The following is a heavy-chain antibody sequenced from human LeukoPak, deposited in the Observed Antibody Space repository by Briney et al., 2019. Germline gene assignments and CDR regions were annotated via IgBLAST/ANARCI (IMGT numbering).Heavy chain of an antibody. V-gene: IGHV3-30*03. D-gene: IGHD3-10*01. J-gene: IGHJ4*02. CDR3: ATRPYGSGSYSDY. CDR2: ISYDGSNK. CDR1: GFTFSSYG. Sequence: PGGSLRLSCAASGFTFSSYGMHWVRQAPGKGLEWVAVISYDGSNKYYADSVKGRFTISRDNSKNTLYLQMNSLRAEDTAVYYCATRPYGSGSYSDYWGQGTLVTVSS.